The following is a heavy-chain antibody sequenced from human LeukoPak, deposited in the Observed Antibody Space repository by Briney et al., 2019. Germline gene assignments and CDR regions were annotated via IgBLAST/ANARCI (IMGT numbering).Heavy chain of an antibody. V-gene: IGHV4-34*01. Sequence: SETLSLPCAVYGGSFSGYYWSWIRQPPGKGLEWIGEINHSGSTNYNPSLKSRVTISVDTSKNQFSLKLSSVTAADTAVYYCARVVAARYLYWGQGTLVTVSS. CDR1: GGSFSGYY. J-gene: IGHJ4*02. D-gene: IGHD6-6*01. CDR3: ARVVAARYLY. CDR2: INHSGST.